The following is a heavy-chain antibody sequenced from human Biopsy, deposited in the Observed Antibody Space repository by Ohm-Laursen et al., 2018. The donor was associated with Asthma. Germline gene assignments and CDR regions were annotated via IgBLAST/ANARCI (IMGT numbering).Heavy chain of an antibody. J-gene: IGHJ3*01. V-gene: IGHV4-39*01. CDR3: ARQKLAAAEGPFDL. CDR1: NGSISSNFYY. CDR2: IHKNGIG. Sequence: SETLSLTCIVSNGSISSNFYYWGWIRQPPGKGLEWVGSIHKNGIGYYKSFLKSRLTISVDTSKNQFSLKVTSVTAADTAVYYCARQKLAAAEGPFDLWGQGTMVTVSS. D-gene: IGHD6-13*01.